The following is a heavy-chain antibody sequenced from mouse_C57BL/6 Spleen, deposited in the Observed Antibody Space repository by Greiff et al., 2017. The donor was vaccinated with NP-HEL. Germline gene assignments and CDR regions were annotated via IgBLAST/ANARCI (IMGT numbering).Heavy chain of an antibody. CDR2: IDPSDSYT. CDR1: GYTFTSYW. V-gene: IGHV1-69*01. Sequence: QVQLQQPGAELVMPGASVKLSCKASGYTFTSYWMHWVKQRPGQGLEWIGEIDPSDSYTNYNQKFKGKSTLTVDKSSSTAYMQLSSLTSEDSVVYYCARGLRSYWYFDVWGTGTTVTVSS. CDR3: ARGLRSYWYFDV. J-gene: IGHJ1*03. D-gene: IGHD1-1*01.